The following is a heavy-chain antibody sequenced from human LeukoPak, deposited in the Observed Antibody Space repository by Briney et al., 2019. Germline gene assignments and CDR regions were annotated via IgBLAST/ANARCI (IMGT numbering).Heavy chain of an antibody. Sequence: GGSLRLSCAASGFTFSTYWMHWVRQAPGKGLVWVSRINSDGSSTSYADSVKGRFTISRDNAKNTLYLQMNSLRAEDTAVYYCARAYYGQKHHRHYGGYPGYWGQGTLVTVSS. CDR1: GFTFSTYW. CDR2: INSDGSST. D-gene: IGHD4-17*01. V-gene: IGHV3-74*01. J-gene: IGHJ4*02. CDR3: ARAYYGQKHHRHYGGYPGY.